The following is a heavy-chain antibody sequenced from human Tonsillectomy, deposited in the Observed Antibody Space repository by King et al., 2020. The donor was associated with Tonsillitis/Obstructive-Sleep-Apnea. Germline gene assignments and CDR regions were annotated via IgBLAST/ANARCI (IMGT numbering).Heavy chain of an antibody. V-gene: IGHV3-33*01. Sequence: VQLVESGGGVVQPGRSLRLSCAASGFTFSSYGMHWVRQAPGKGLEGVAVIWYDGSNKYYADSVKGRFTISRDNSKNTLYLQMNSLRAEDTAVYYCARDEDTEYSSSWYYFDYWGQGTLVTVSS. D-gene: IGHD6-13*01. J-gene: IGHJ4*02. CDR1: GFTFSSYG. CDR3: ARDEDTEYSSSWYYFDY. CDR2: IWYDGSNK.